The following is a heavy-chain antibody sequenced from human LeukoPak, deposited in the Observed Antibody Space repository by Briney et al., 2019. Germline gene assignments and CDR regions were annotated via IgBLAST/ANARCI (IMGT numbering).Heavy chain of an antibody. CDR3: ARGPDGVVVPAAMVVYYYYYMDV. J-gene: IGHJ6*03. V-gene: IGHV4-34*01. Sequence: PSETLSLTCAVYGGSFSGYYWSWIRQPPGKGLEWIGEINHSGSTNYNPSLKSRVTISVDTSKNQFSLKLSSVTAADTAVYYCARGPDGVVVPAAMVVYYYYYMDVWGKGTTVTVSS. CDR1: GGSFSGYY. CDR2: INHSGST. D-gene: IGHD2-2*01.